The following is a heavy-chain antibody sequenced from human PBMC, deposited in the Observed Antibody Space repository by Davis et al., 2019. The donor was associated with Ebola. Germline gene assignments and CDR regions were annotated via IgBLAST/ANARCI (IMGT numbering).Heavy chain of an antibody. CDR2: IKSKTDGGTT. Sequence: GESLKISCTASGFTFGDYAMSWVRQAPGKGLEWVGRIKSKTDGGTTDYAAPVKGRFTISRDDSKNTLYLQMNSLKTEDTAVYYCAKVRAVAGPDAFDIWGQGTMVTVSS. V-gene: IGHV3-15*01. J-gene: IGHJ3*02. CDR3: AKVRAVAGPDAFDI. CDR1: GFTFGDYA. D-gene: IGHD6-19*01.